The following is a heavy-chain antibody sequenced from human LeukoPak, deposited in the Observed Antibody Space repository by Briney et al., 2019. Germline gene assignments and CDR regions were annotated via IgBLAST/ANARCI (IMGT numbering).Heavy chain of an antibody. CDR3: AREIGPIQLRLWGSAFDY. Sequence: GASVKVSCKASGYTFTNYYLHWVRQAPGQGLEWMGILNPGGGSRNYAQKFQGRVTMTRDTSTSTVYMELSSLRSEDTAVYYCAREIGPIQLRLWGSAFDYWGQGTLVTVSS. CDR2: LNPGGGSR. J-gene: IGHJ4*02. D-gene: IGHD5-18*01. V-gene: IGHV1-46*01. CDR1: GYTFTNYY.